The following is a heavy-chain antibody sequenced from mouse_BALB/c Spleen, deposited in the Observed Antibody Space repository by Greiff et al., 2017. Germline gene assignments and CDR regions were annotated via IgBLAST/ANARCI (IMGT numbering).Heavy chain of an antibody. V-gene: IGHV1S34*01. CDR2: ISCYNGAT. Sequence: LVKTGASVKISCKASGYSFTGYYMHWVKQSHGKSLEWIGYISCYNGATSYNQKFKGKATFTVDTSSSTAYMQFNSLTSEDSAVYYCTRGGITTVVGDYWGQGTTLTVSS. D-gene: IGHD1-1*01. CDR3: TRGGITTVVGDY. J-gene: IGHJ2*01. CDR1: GYSFTGYY.